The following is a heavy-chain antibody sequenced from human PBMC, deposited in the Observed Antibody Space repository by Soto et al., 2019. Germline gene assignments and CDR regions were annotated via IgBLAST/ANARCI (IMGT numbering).Heavy chain of an antibody. V-gene: IGHV1-18*01. D-gene: IGHD2-21*02. CDR1: GYTFTNIG. CDR2: ISAYNGNT. J-gene: IGHJ4*02. Sequence: APVKVSCXAPGYTFTNIGISWVRQAPGQGLEWMGWISAYNGNTNYAQKFQGRVTMATDTSTSTAYMEVRSLRFDDTAVYYCARGGLGWGESYCGGDCFGFDYWGQGTLVTVSS. CDR3: ARGGLGWGESYCGGDCFGFDY.